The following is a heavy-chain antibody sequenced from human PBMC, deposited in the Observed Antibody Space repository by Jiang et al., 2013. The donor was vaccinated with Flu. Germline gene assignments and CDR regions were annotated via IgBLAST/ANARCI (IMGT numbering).Heavy chain of an antibody. CDR3: ARAEDIVVVVAATLTSGMDV. V-gene: IGHV3-33*01. CDR1: SYG. Sequence: SYGMHWVRQAPGKGLEWVAVIWYDGSNKYYADSVKGRFTISRDNSKNTLYLQMNSLRAEDTAVYYCARAEDIVVVVAATLTSGMDVWGQGTTVTV. D-gene: IGHD2-15*01. J-gene: IGHJ6*02. CDR2: IWYDGSNK.